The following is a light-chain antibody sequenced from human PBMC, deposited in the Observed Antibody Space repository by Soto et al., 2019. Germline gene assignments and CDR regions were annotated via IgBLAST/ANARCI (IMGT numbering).Light chain of an antibody. J-gene: IGKJ1*01. CDR2: DAS. Sequence: QMTQSPSSLSASVGDSVTITCRASKDISKYLAWYQQRPGKVPKLLISDASSLQSGVPSRFSGSGSGTDFTLTISSLQPEEVATYYCQQYNEDPKTFGQGTKVEL. V-gene: IGKV1-27*01. CDR1: KDISKY. CDR3: QQYNEDPKT.